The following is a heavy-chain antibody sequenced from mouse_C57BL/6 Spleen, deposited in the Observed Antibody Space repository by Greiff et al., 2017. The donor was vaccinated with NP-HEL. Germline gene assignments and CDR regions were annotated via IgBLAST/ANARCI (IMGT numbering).Heavy chain of an antibody. CDR2: ISYDGSN. CDR3: ARWSYYYAMDY. J-gene: IGHJ4*01. CDR1: GYSITSGYY. Sequence: DVKLQESGPGLVKPSQSLSLTCSVTGYSITSGYYWNWIRQFPGNKLEWMGYISYDGSNNYNPSLKNRISITRDTSKNQFFLKLNSVTTEDTATYYCARWSYYYAMDYWGQGTSVTVSS. V-gene: IGHV3-6*01.